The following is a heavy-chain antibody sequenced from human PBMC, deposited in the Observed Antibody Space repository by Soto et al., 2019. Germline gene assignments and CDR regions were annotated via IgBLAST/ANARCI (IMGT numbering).Heavy chain of an antibody. CDR2: IYYSGST. V-gene: IGHV4-59*01. CDR1: GGSISSYY. D-gene: IGHD3-9*01. CDR3: ARGAYYDILSCYYASRDLFDP. Sequence: SETLSLTCTVSGGSISSYYWRWIRQPPGKGLEWIGYIYYSGSTNYNPSLKSRVTISVDTSKNQFSLKLSSVTAADTAVYYWARGAYYDILSCYYASRDLFDPCGQGTLVTVSS. J-gene: IGHJ5*02.